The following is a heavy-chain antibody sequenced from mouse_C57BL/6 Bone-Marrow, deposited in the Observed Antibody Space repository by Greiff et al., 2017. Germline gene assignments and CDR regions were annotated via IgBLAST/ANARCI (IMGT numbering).Heavy chain of an antibody. D-gene: IGHD1-1*01. CDR2: ISSGGSYT. Sequence: EVKLVESGGDLVKPGESLKLSCAASGFTFSSYGMSWVRQTPDKRLEWVATISSGGSYTYYPDSVKGRFTISRENATNTLYLQMSSLKSEDTAMXYGARHGGLLFMDYWGQGTSVTVSS. V-gene: IGHV5-6*02. CDR1: GFTFSSYG. CDR3: ARHGGLLFMDY. J-gene: IGHJ4*01.